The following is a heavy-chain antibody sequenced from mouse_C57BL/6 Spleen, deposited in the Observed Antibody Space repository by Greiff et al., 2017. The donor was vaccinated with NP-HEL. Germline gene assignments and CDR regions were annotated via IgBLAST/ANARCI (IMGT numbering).Heavy chain of an antibody. D-gene: IGHD1-1*01. V-gene: IGHV5-6*01. CDR3: ARQLAITTVVANYAMDY. CDR2: ISSGGSYT. Sequence: EVQGVESGGGLVQPGGSLKLSCAASGFTFSSYGMSWVRQTPDKRLEWVATISSGGSYTYYPDSVKGRFTISRDNAKNTLYLQMSSLKSEDTAMYYCARQLAITTVVANYAMDYWGQGTSVTVSS. J-gene: IGHJ4*01. CDR1: GFTFSSYG.